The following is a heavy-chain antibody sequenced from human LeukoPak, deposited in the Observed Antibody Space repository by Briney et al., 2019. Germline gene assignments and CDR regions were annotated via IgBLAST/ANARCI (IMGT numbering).Heavy chain of an antibody. CDR1: GGSISSSNW. D-gene: IGHD5-24*01. CDR3: ARDGKSDGYKIDY. V-gene: IGHV4-4*02. J-gene: IGHJ4*02. CDR2: IYHSGST. Sequence: SETLSLTCAVSGGSISSSNWWSWVRQPPGKGLEWIGEIYHSGSTNYNPSLKSRVTISVDKSKNQFSLKLSSVTAADTAVYYCARDGKSDGYKIDYWGQGTLVTVSS.